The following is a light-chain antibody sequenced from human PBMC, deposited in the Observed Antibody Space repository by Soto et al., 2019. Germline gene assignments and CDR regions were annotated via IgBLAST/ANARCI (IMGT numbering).Light chain of an antibody. CDR3: QQYNSSPWT. V-gene: IGKV1-5*01. Sequence: IQSTRSPSTPSASVGDRVTIACRGRQSISSCLAWYQQKPGKAPKLLIYDASSLDSGVPSRFSGSGSGTEFTLTISSLQPDDFAAYYCQQYNSSPWTFGQGTKVDIK. J-gene: IGKJ1*01. CDR1: QSISSC. CDR2: DAS.